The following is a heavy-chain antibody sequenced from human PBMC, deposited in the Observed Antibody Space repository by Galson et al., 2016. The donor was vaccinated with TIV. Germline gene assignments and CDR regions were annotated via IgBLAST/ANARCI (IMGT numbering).Heavy chain of an antibody. V-gene: IGHV1-3*01. Sequence: SVKVSCKASGYTFTSYALHWVRQAPGQRLEWMGWINAGTGNTKYSQKFQGRVTITRDTSASTAYMELSSLRSEDTALYYCARVCSSTSCYAGIDDWGQGTLVTVSS. J-gene: IGHJ4*02. CDR2: INAGTGNT. CDR1: GYTFTSYA. D-gene: IGHD2-2*01. CDR3: ARVCSSTSCYAGIDD.